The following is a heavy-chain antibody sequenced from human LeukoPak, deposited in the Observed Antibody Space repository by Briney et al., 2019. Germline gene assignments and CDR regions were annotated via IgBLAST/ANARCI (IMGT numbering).Heavy chain of an antibody. Sequence: GASVKVSCKASGYTFTSYYMHWVRQAPGQGLEWMGIINPSGGSTSYAQKFQGRVTMTRDTSTSTVYMELSSLRSEDTAVYYCARGRGPEAYYDILTPDYRGQGTLVTVSS. V-gene: IGHV1-46*01. D-gene: IGHD3-9*01. CDR1: GYTFTSYY. J-gene: IGHJ4*02. CDR2: INPSGGST. CDR3: ARGRGPEAYYDILTPDY.